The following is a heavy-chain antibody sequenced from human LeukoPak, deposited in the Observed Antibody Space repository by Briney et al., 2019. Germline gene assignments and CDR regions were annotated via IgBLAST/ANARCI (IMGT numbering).Heavy chain of an antibody. V-gene: IGHV3-9*01. CDR1: GFTFDDYA. CDR2: ISWNSGSI. D-gene: IGHD3-9*01. J-gene: IGHJ4*02. Sequence: GGSLRLSCAASGFTFDDYAMHWVRQAPGKGLEWVSGISWNSGSIGYADSVKGRFTISRDNAKSSLYLQMNSLRAEDTALYYCAKDKVYDILTGYNDYWGQGTLVTVSS. CDR3: AKDKVYDILTGYNDY.